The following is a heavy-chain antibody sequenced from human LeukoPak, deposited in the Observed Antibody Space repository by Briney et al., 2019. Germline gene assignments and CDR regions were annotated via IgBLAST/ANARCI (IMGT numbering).Heavy chain of an antibody. CDR2: TYYRSKWYN. CDR1: GNSVSTDTTA. V-gene: IGHV6-1*01. J-gene: IGHJ3*01. CDR3: ARALRYCSANACYSTFDL. D-gene: IGHD2-15*01. Sequence: HSQTLSLTCAISGNSVSTDTTAWNWIRQSPSRGLEWLGRTYYRSKWYNDYAVSVKSRITINPDTSKNQFSLRLNSVTPEDTAVYYRARALRYCSANACYSTFDLWGQGTLVTVSS.